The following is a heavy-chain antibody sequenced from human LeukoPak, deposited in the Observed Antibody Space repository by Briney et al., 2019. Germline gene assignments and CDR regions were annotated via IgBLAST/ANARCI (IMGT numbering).Heavy chain of an antibody. V-gene: IGHV1-2*02. CDR1: GYTFTGYY. CDR2: INPNSGGT. CDR3: ARTSHITGAAGIYDY. Sequence: ASVTVSFTASGYTFTGYYMHWVRQAPGQGLEWMGWINPNSGGTNYAQKFQGRVTMTRDTSISTAYMELSRLRSDDTAVYYCARTSHITGAAGIYDYWGQGTLVTVSS. J-gene: IGHJ4*02. D-gene: IGHD6-13*01.